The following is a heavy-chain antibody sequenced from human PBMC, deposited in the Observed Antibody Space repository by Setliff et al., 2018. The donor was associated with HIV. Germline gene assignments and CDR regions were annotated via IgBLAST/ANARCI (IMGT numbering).Heavy chain of an antibody. CDR1: GFTFSSHG. D-gene: IGHD5-18*01. CDR3: AKDRVSGNLWLREPIDY. V-gene: IGHV3-30*02. CDR2: IRYDGNNK. J-gene: IGHJ4*02. Sequence: QPGGSLRLSCATSGFTFSSHGIHWVRQAPGKGLEWVAFIRYDGNNKYYVDSVKGRFTISRDNSKYTLYLQMNSLRPEDTAVYYCAKDRVSGNLWLREPIDYWGQGTLVTVSS.